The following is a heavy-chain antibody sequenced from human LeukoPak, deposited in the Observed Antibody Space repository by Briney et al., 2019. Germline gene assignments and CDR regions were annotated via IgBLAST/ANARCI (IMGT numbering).Heavy chain of an antibody. D-gene: IGHD3-3*01. V-gene: IGHV3-23*01. CDR1: GFTFTGHV. J-gene: IGHJ5*02. CDR2: LDGSGHTT. Sequence: PGGSLRLSCAASGFTFTGHVMSWVRQTPGKELEWASALDGSGHTTYYADSVRGRFIISTDNSKKMLYLQMNSLRAEDTATYYCARESIRSGSLKWFDPWGQGNLVTVSS. CDR3: ARESIRSGSLKWFDP.